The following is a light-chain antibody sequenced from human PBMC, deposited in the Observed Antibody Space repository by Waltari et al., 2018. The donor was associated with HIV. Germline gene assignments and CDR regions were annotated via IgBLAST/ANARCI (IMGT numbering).Light chain of an antibody. Sequence: QSVLTQPPSVSGAPGQRVTISCTGDNSNIGAGQGVHWYQYLPDTGPKLVIFDDTGRPSGVSDRFSGFRSGNSASLAIIALQAEDEAEYYCQSYASGRGGGTWVCGGGTTVTVL. J-gene: IGLJ3*02. CDR2: DDT. CDR3: QSYASGRGGGTWV. V-gene: IGLV1-40*01. CDR1: NSNIGAGQG.